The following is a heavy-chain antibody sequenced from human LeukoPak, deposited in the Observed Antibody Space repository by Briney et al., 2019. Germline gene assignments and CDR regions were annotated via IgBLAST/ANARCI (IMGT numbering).Heavy chain of an antibody. J-gene: IGHJ4*02. CDR3: ARGTDGIAVAGTIDY. CDR2: ISSSSRYK. CDR1: GFTFSSYS. Sequence: PGGSLRLACAASGFTFSSYSMNWVRQAPGKGLEWVSSISSSSRYKYYVDSVKGRFTISRDNAKNSLYLQMNSLRAEDTAVYYCARGTDGIAVAGTIDYWGQGTLVTVSS. D-gene: IGHD6-19*01. V-gene: IGHV3-21*01.